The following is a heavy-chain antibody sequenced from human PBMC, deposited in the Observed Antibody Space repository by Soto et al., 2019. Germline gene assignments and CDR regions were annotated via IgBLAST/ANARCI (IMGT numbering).Heavy chain of an antibody. CDR2: IYHSGST. J-gene: IGHJ4*02. V-gene: IGHV4-30-2*01. D-gene: IGHD4-17*01. CDR1: GGSISSGGYS. Sequence: QLQLQESGSGLVKPSQTLSLTCAVSGGSISSGGYSWSWIRQPPGKGLEWIGSIYHSGSTYYNPSLKSRVTISVDRSKNQFSRKLSSVTAADTAVYYCARSQTTVTYYDYWGQGTLVTVSS. CDR3: ARSQTTVTYYDY.